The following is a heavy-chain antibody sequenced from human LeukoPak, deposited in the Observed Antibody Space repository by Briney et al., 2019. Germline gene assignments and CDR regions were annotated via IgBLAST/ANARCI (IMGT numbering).Heavy chain of an antibody. Sequence: SETLSLTCAVYGGSFSGYYWSWIRQPPGKGLEWIGYIYYSGSTDYNPSLKSRVTMSLDTSKNQFSPNLNSVTAADTAVYYCARAVITFGAAVAKGFDCWGQGTLVTVSS. CDR1: GGSFSGYY. V-gene: IGHV4-59*01. CDR3: ARAVITFGAAVAKGFDC. D-gene: IGHD3-16*01. CDR2: IYYSGST. J-gene: IGHJ4*02.